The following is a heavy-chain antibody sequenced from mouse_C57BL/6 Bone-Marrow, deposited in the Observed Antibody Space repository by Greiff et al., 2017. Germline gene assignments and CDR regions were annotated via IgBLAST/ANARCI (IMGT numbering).Heavy chain of an antibody. Sequence: QVQLQQPGAELVMPGASVKLSCKASGYTFTSYWMHWVKQRPGQGLEWIAEIDPSDRYTNSNQKFKGKSPLTVDHSSSTAYMQLSSLTSEDSAVYYCARGDSNYPFYAMDYWGQGTSVTGSS. CDR2: IDPSDRYT. CDR3: ARGDSNYPFYAMDY. V-gene: IGHV1-69*01. CDR1: GYTFTSYW. J-gene: IGHJ4*01. D-gene: IGHD2-5*01.